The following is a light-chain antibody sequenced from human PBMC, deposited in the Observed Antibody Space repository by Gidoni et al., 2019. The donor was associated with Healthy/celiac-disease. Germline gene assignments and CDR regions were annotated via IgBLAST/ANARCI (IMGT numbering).Light chain of an antibody. Sequence: QSVLTQPPSASGTPGQRVTRACSGGSSNLGSIHVYWYQQLPGTAPNLLIYRNNQRPSGVPDRFSGSKSGTSASLAISGLRSEDEADYYCAAWDDSLSGVVFGGGTKLPVL. J-gene: IGLJ2*01. CDR3: AAWDDSLSGVV. V-gene: IGLV1-47*01. CDR2: RNN. CDR1: SSNLGSIH.